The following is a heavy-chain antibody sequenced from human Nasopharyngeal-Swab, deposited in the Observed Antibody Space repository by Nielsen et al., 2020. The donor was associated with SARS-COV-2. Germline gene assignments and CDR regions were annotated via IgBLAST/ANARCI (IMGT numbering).Heavy chain of an antibody. V-gene: IGHV4-39*01. CDR3: ARQEGHEDYFDY. Sequence: RQAPGRGLEWVGSIYYSGSTYYNPSLKRRVTISVDTSKNQFSLMLSSVTAADTAVYYCARQEGHEDYFDYWGQGTLVTVSS. CDR2: IYYSGST. J-gene: IGHJ4*02.